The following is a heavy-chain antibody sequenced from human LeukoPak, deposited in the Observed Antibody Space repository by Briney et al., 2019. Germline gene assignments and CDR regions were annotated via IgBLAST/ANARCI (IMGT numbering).Heavy chain of an antibody. CDR2: ISGSGGST. CDR3: AKASAVWGSYPNWFDP. Sequence: GGSLRLSSAASAFTSSSYAMIWVGHAPRKGLEWVSAISGSGGSTYYADSVNGWFTISRDNSKNTLYLQMNSLRAEDTAVYYCAKASAVWGSYPNWFDPWGEGTLVTVS. V-gene: IGHV3-23*01. J-gene: IGHJ5*02. D-gene: IGHD3-16*02. CDR1: AFTSSSYA.